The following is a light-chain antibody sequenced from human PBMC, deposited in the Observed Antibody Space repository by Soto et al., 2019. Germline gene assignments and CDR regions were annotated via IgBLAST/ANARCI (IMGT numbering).Light chain of an antibody. Sequence: EIVMTQSPATLSVSPGERVTLSCRASQSVSSDLAWYQQKPGQAPRLLIYGASTRVTGIPARFSGSGSGTEFTLTSSSPQSEDFAVDYCQQYNNWPPITFGQGTRLEIK. CDR3: QQYNNWPPIT. V-gene: IGKV3-15*01. J-gene: IGKJ5*01. CDR2: GAS. CDR1: QSVSSD.